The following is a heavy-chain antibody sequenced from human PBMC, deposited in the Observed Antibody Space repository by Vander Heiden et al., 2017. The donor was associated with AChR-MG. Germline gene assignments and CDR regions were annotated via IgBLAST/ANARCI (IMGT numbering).Heavy chain of an antibody. Sequence: QLQLPESGPGLVKPSATLSLTCTVSGGSIRSSSYYWGWIRQPPGKGLEWIGSIYYSGSTYYNPSLKSRGTISVDTSKNQFSLKLSAVTAADTAVYYCARPGATRVNWYFELWGRGTRVTVSA. CDR3: ARPGATRVNWYFEL. CDR1: GGSIRSSSYY. V-gene: IGHV4-39*01. J-gene: IGHJ2*01. CDR2: IYYSGST. D-gene: IGHD1-26*01.